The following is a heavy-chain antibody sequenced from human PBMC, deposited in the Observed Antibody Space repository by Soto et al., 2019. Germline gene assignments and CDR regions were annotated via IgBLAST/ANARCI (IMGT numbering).Heavy chain of an antibody. Sequence: QVQLVPSGAEVKKPGSSVKVSCKASGGSFSSNAVSWVRQAPGQGLEWMGGIIPILGSANYAQQFRDRLTITADGSTTTPHMGLNSLRSEDAAVYYCASRERVDAFDIWGQGTLVTVSS. J-gene: IGHJ3*02. CDR3: ASRERVDAFDI. CDR1: GGSFSSNA. D-gene: IGHD1-26*01. CDR2: IIPILGSA. V-gene: IGHV1-69*01.